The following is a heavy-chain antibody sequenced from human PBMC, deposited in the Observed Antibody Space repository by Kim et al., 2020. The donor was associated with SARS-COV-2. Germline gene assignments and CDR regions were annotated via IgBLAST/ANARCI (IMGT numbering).Heavy chain of an antibody. D-gene: IGHD3-3*01. Sequence: PSLKSRVTISVDTSKNQFSLKLGSVTAADTAVYYCARAWGDFWSGYRYDYWGQGTLVTVSS. J-gene: IGHJ4*02. CDR3: ARAWGDFWSGYRYDY. V-gene: IGHV4-31*02.